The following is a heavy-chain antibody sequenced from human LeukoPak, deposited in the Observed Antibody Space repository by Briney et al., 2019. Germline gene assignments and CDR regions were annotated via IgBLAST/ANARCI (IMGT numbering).Heavy chain of an antibody. CDR3: ARVSGYSSGWPDY. Sequence: ASVKVSCKASGYTFTGYYMHWVRQAPGQGLEWMGWINPNSGGTNYAQKFQGRVTMTGDTSISTAYMEVSRLRSDDTAVYYCARVSGYSSGWPDYWGQGTLVTVSS. CDR2: INPNSGGT. V-gene: IGHV1-2*02. CDR1: GYTFTGYY. J-gene: IGHJ4*02. D-gene: IGHD6-19*01.